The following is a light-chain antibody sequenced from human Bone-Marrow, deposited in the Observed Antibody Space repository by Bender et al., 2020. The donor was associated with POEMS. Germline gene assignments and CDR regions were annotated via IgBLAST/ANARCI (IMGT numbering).Light chain of an antibody. CDR2: GNT. CDR1: SSNLGAGSH. CDR3: QSYDHSLDNLV. V-gene: IGLV1-40*01. J-gene: IGLJ2*01. Sequence: QSVLTQPPSVSGAPGQTVTIPCTGTSSNLGAGSHVHWYQQRPGRAPKLVISGNTDRPSGVPDRISGSRSGISASLAIAGLQADDEGDYYCQSYDHSLDNLVFDGGTKVTVL.